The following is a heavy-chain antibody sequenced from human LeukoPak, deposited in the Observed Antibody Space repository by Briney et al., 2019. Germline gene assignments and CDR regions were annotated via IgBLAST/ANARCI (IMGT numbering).Heavy chain of an antibody. CDR2: MYYGGST. D-gene: IGHD2-2*01. CDR3: ARRAVPAAVTFDY. CDR1: GASISAYY. J-gene: IGHJ4*02. Sequence: SETLSLTCTVSGASISAYYWSWIRQPPGKGLEWLAYMYYGGSTNYNPSLKSRVTMSVDTSKSQFSLKMSSVTPADTAVYYCARRAVPAAVTFDYWGPGTLVTVSS. V-gene: IGHV4-59*08.